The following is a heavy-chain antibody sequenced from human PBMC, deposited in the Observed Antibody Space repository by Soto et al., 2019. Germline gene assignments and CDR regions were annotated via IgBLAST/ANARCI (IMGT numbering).Heavy chain of an antibody. CDR3: ARFIRGGSYNWFDP. D-gene: IGHD3-10*01. J-gene: IGHJ5*02. Sequence: LSETLSLTCAVSGGSISSGGYSWSWIRQPPGKGLEWIGYIYHSGSTYYNPSLKSRVTISVDRSKNQFSLKLSSVTAADTAVYYCARFIRGGSYNWFDPWGQGTLVTVSS. V-gene: IGHV4-30-2*01. CDR1: GGSISSGGYS. CDR2: IYHSGST.